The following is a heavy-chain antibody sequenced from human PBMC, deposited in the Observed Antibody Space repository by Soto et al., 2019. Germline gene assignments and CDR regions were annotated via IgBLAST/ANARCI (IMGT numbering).Heavy chain of an antibody. Sequence: QVQLVESGGGVVQPGRSLRLSCAASGFTFTGYGMHWVRLAPGKGLEWVAAISYDGGNKYFAESVKGRFTISRDNSKNRRNVQMNGLRADDRVVFFWGKGGGGGWETPPYDAFDVWGQGTMVTVSS. CDR3: GKGGGGGWETPPYDAFDV. CDR2: ISYDGGNK. J-gene: IGHJ3*01. CDR1: GFTFTGYG. V-gene: IGHV3-30*18. D-gene: IGHD3-16*01.